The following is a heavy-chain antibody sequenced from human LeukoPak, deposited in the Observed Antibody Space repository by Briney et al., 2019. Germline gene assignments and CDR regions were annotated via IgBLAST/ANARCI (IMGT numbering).Heavy chain of an antibody. CDR1: GGSISSYY. CDR3: ARDGGSY. Sequence: SETLSLTCTVSGGSISSYYWSWIRQPPGKGLEWIGHIYYSGSTNYNPSLKSRVTISVDTSKNQFSLKLTSVTAADTAVYYCARDGGSYWGQGTLVTVSS. V-gene: IGHV4-59*01. CDR2: IYYSGST. D-gene: IGHD1-26*01. J-gene: IGHJ4*02.